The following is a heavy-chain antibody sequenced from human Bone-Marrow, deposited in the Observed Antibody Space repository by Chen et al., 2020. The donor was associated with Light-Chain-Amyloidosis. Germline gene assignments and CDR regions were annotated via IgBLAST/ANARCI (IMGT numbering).Heavy chain of an antibody. Sequence: QLQLQESGPGLVKPSETLYLTCTVSGGSISSSSYYWCWIRQPPGKGLEWIGSIYYSGSTYYNPSLKSRVTISVDTSMNQSSLKRRSVTAADTAVYYCARQYYDFWSGSYYFDYWGQGTLVTVSS. CDR1: GGSISSSSYY. J-gene: IGHJ4*02. D-gene: IGHD3-3*01. CDR2: IYYSGST. V-gene: IGHV4-39*01. CDR3: ARQYYDFWSGSYYFDY.